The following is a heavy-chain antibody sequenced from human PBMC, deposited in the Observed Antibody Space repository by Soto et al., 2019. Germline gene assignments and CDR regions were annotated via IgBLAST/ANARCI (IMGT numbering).Heavy chain of an antibody. CDR2: ISYDGSNK. CDR1: GFTFSSYA. D-gene: IGHD5-12*01. J-gene: IGHJ4*02. V-gene: IGHV3-30-3*01. Sequence: QVQLVESGGGVVQPGMSLRLSCAASGFTFSSYAMHWVRQAPGKGLEWVAVISYDGSNKYYADSVKGRFTISRDNSKNPLYLQMNSLRAEDTAVYYCARPPGDIVATRGIFHYWGQGTLVTVSS. CDR3: ARPPGDIVATRGIFHY.